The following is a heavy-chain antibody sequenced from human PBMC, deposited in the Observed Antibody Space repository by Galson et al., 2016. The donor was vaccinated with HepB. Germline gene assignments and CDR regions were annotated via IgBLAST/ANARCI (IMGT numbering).Heavy chain of an antibody. CDR2: IFHSGTG. Sequence: TLSLTCAVSGGSVSTDNWWSWVRQTPGKGLEWIGEIFHSGTGNYNPSLKSRVSMSVDKSKNHFSLRLTSVTAADTAIYFCATALAPRYCTDGVCPTNAFDTWGQGTVVAVSS. CDR1: GGSVSTDNW. D-gene: IGHD2-8*01. V-gene: IGHV4-4*01. CDR3: ATALAPRYCTDGVCPTNAFDT. J-gene: IGHJ3*02.